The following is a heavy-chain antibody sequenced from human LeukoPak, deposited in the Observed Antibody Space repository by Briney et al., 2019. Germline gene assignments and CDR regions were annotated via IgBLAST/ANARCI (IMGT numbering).Heavy chain of an antibody. J-gene: IGHJ5*02. D-gene: IGHD4-17*01. CDR2: INPNSGGT. V-gene: IGHV1-2*02. CDR1: GYTFTGYY. CDR3: ARDWDYDNWFDP. Sequence: ASVKVPCKASGYTFTGYYMHWVRQAPGQGLEWMGWINPNSGGTNYAQKFQGRVTMTRDTSISTAYMELSRLRSDDTAVYYCARDWDYDNWFDPWGQGTLVTVSS.